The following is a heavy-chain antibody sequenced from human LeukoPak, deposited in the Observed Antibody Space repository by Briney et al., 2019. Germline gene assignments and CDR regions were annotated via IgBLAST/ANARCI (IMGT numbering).Heavy chain of an antibody. Sequence: PGGSLRLSCAASGFTFSVYGMHWVRQAPGKGLEWVALLSGDETYIDYTDSVKGRFTISRDTSKNTLYLQMNSLRAEDTAVYYCAKGVDTAMAPLDYWGQGTLVTVSS. J-gene: IGHJ4*02. CDR3: AKGVDTAMAPLDY. CDR2: LSGDETYI. CDR1: GFTFSVYG. V-gene: IGHV3-30*18. D-gene: IGHD5-18*01.